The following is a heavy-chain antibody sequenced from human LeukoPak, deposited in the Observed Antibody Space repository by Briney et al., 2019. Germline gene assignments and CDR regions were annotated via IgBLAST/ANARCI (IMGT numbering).Heavy chain of an antibody. CDR1: GGSMRGYIHY. J-gene: IGHJ3*02. CDR2: IFNSGTT. V-gene: IGHV4-39*07. CDR3: ARDLDPIVGATNGAFDI. Sequence: SETLSLTCSVSGGSMRGYIHYWGWIRQPPGKGLEWIGNIFNSGTTHYSPSLRSRVTISVDMSKNQFSLKLSSVTAADTAVYYCARDLDPIVGATNGAFDIWGQGTMVTVSS. D-gene: IGHD1-26*01.